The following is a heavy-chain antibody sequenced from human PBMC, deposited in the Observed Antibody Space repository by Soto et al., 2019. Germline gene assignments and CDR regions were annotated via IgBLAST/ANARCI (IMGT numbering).Heavy chain of an antibody. CDR3: AKYRRTDAEAYRLDF. J-gene: IGHJ4*02. CDR2: VYYSGST. CDR1: GGSISGYY. D-gene: IGHD2-21*01. V-gene: IGHV4-59*01. Sequence: QVQLQESGPGLVRPSETLSLTCTLSGGSISGYYWSWIRQPPGKGLEWIGYVYYSGSTKYNPSLESRVTISVDMSNNQFSLMLTSVSAAGTALYYCAKYRRTDAEAYRLDFWGQGTLVTVSS.